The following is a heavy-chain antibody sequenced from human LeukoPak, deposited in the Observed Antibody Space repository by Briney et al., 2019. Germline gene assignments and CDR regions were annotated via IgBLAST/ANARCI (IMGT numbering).Heavy chain of an antibody. D-gene: IGHD5-24*01. V-gene: IGHV4-59*01. CDR1: GGSINSNY. Sequence: SETLSLTCTVSGGSINSNYWSWIRQPPGKGLEWIGYIYSSGSTNYNPSLKSRATISVDTSKNQFSLKLNSVTAADTAVYYCAKEAGYNSFDYWGQGTLVTVSS. J-gene: IGHJ4*02. CDR3: AKEAGYNSFDY. CDR2: IYSSGST.